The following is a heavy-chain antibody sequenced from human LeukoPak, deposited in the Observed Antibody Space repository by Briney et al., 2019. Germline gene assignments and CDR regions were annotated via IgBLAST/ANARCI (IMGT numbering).Heavy chain of an antibody. Sequence: PSETLSLTCAVYGGSFSGYYWSWIRQPPGKGLEWIGEINHSGSTNYNPSLKSRVTISVDTSKNQFSLKLSSVTAADTAVYYCARGRGGIARKYDSSTTRYFDLLGRGTLVTVSS. J-gene: IGHJ2*01. D-gene: IGHD3-22*01. CDR3: ARGRGGIARKYDSSTTRYFDL. CDR1: GGSFSGYY. V-gene: IGHV4-34*01. CDR2: INHSGST.